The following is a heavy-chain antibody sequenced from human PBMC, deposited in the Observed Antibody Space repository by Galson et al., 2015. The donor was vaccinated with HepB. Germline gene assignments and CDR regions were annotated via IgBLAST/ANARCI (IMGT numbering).Heavy chain of an antibody. CDR3: ATTTTVVTPGAFDI. J-gene: IGHJ3*02. V-gene: IGHV3-33*01. CDR2: IWYDGSNK. Sequence: SLRLSCAASGFTFSSYGMHWVRQAPGKGLEWVAVIWYDGSNKYYADSVKGRFTISRDNSKNTLYLQMNSLRAEDTAVYYCATTTTVVTPGAFDIWGQGTMVTVSS. D-gene: IGHD4-23*01. CDR1: GFTFSSYG.